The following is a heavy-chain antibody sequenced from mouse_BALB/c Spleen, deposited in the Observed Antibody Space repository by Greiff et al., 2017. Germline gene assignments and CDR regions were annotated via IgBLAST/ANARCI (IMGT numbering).Heavy chain of an antibody. D-gene: IGHD2-1*01. J-gene: IGHJ4*01. CDR2: ISSGGST. V-gene: IGHV5-6-5*01. Sequence: EVMLVESGGGLVKPGGSLKLSCAASGFTFSSYAMSWVRQTPEKRLEWVASISSGGSTYYTDSVKGRVTISRDNARNSLYLQMSSLRSEDTAMYYCARGRGNYEAMDYWGQGTSVTVSS. CDR3: ARGRGNYEAMDY. CDR1: GFTFSSYA.